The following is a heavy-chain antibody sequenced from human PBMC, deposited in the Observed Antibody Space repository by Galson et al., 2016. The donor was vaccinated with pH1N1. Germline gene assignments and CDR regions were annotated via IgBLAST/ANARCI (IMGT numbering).Heavy chain of an antibody. J-gene: IGHJ4*02. CDR2: INPMGGINPIFKTS. D-gene: IGHD3-22*01. V-gene: IGHV1-69*13. CDR3: AKDRYFDTSGYYFESYY. Sequence: SVKVSCKASGGTFGSYGISWVRQAPGQGLEWMGGINPMGGINPIFKTSNYAQKFQGRVTITADESMSTAYMELRSLGSEDTAIYYCAKDRYFDTSGYYFESYYWGQGTLVTVSS. CDR1: GGTFGSYG.